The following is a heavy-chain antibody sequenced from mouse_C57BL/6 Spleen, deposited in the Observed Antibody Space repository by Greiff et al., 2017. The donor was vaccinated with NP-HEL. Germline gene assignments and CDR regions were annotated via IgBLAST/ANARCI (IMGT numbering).Heavy chain of an antibody. CDR1: GFSLTSYG. D-gene: IGHD2-2*01. V-gene: IGHV2-5*01. J-gene: IGHJ4*01. CDR3: AKGGDIYYGYDEYYYAMDY. Sequence: VQLVESGPGLVQPSQSLSITCTVSGFSLTSYGVHWVRQSPGKGLEWLGVIWRGGSTDYNAAFMSRLSITKDNSKSQVFFKMNSLQADDTAIYYCAKGGDIYYGYDEYYYAMDYWGQGTSVTVSS. CDR2: IWRGGST.